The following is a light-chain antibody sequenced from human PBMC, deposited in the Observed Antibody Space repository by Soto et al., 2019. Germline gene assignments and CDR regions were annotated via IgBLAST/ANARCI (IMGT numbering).Light chain of an antibody. CDR3: CSYVGNSAWV. CDR2: DGS. CDR1: SSDVGSYNL. J-gene: IGLJ1*01. V-gene: IGLV2-23*01. Sequence: QSVLPQPASVSGSPGQSITISCTGTSSDVGSYNLVSWYQQHPGKAPKLLIYDGSKRPSGVSYRFSESKSGNTASLTISGLQAEDEADYYCCSYVGNSAWVFGSGTKVTVL.